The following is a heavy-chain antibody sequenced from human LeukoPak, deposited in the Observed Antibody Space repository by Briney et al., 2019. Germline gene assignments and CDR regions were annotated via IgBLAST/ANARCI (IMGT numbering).Heavy chain of an antibody. CDR2: INSSGGRT. V-gene: IGHV3-23*01. CDR3: AKDWTGTKPFDL. D-gene: IGHD3/OR15-3a*01. CDR1: GFTFNNFG. Sequence: GGSLRLSCAASGFTFNNFGMHWVRQAPGKGLEWVSSINSSGGRTYYADSVKGRFTISRDNSKSTLYLQMDSLRAEDTAVYYCAKDWTGTKPFDLWGRGTLVTVSS. J-gene: IGHJ2*01.